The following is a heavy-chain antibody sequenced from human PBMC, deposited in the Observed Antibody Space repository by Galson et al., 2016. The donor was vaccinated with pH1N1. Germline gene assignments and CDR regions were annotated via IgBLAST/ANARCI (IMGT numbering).Heavy chain of an antibody. CDR3: ASVRLGRGVDY. D-gene: IGHD6-19*01. Sequence: ETLSLTCTVSGRSISNHYWSWIRQTAAKGLEWIGRIYASEISSTGITNYNPSLKSRVTMSLETSKNQFSLKLSSVTAADTAVYYCASVRLGRGVDYWGQGTLVTVSS. J-gene: IGHJ4*02. CDR2: IYASEISSTGIT. CDR1: GRSISNHY. V-gene: IGHV4-4*07.